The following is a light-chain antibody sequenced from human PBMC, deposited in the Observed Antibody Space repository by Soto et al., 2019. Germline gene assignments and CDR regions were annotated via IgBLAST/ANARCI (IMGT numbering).Light chain of an antibody. V-gene: IGLV2-23*02. CDR3: CSYAGSSTFVV. CDR2: DAS. CDR1: SSDVGSYNL. J-gene: IGLJ2*01. Sequence: QSVLTQPASVSGSPGQSITISCTGTSSDVGSYNLVSWYQQSPGEAPKLMIYDASKRPSGVSNRFSASKSGNTASLTISGLQAEDEDDYYCCSYAGSSTFVVFGGGTKLTVL.